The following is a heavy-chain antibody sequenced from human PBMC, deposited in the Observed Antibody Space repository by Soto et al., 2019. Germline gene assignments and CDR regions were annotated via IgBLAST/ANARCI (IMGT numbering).Heavy chain of an antibody. V-gene: IGHV4-61*01. CDR3: ARFWGPNYYDSSGYYGSFDY. J-gene: IGHJ4*02. D-gene: IGHD3-22*01. CDR1: GGSVSSGSYY. Sequence: SETLSLTCTVSGGSVSSGSYYWSWIRQPPGKGLEWIGYIYYSGSTNYNPSLKSRVTISVDTSKNQFSLKLSSVTAADTAVYYCARFWGPNYYDSSGYYGSFDYWGQGTLVTVSS. CDR2: IYYSGST.